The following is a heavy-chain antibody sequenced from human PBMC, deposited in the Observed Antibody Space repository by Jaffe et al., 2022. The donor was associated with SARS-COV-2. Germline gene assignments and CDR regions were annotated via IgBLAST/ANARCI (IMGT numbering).Heavy chain of an antibody. CDR3: ASGVAFQI. Sequence: EVQLVESGGGLVQPGGSLRLSCAASGFTFSSYWMSWVRQAPGKGLEWVANINQDGSEKYYVDSVKGRFTISRDNAKNSLYLLMKSLRAEDTAVYYCASGVAFQIWGQGTMVTVSS. J-gene: IGHJ3*02. CDR2: INQDGSEK. CDR1: GFTFSSYW. D-gene: IGHD3-3*01. V-gene: IGHV3-7*01.